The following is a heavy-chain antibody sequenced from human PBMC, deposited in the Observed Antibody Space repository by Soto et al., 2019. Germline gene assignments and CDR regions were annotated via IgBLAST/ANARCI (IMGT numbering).Heavy chain of an antibody. D-gene: IGHD2-15*01. V-gene: IGHV3-66*01. CDR1: GFTVSNNY. Sequence: SLRLSCAASGFTVSNNYMSWVRQAPGKGLEWVSVIYSGGSTYYADSVKGRFTISRDNAKNTLYLQMNSLRAEDTAVYYCVRTSLVVAAATREDYWGQGTLVTVSS. CDR3: VRTSLVVAAATREDY. CDR2: IYSGGST. J-gene: IGHJ4*02.